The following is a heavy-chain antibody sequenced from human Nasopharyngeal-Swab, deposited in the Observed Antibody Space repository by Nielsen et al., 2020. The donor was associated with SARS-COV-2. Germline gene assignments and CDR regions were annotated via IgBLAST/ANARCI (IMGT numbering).Heavy chain of an antibody. CDR1: GYTFTGYY. V-gene: IGHV1-2*06. J-gene: IGHJ3*02. D-gene: IGHD6-6*01. CDR2: INPNSGGT. CDR3: ARGWKFYPSSGDAFDI. Sequence: ASVKVSCKASGYTFTGYYMHWVRQAPGQGLEWMGRINPNSGGTNYAQKFQGRVTMTRDTSISTAYMELSRLRSDDTAVYYCARGWKFYPSSGDAFDIWGQGTMVTFSS.